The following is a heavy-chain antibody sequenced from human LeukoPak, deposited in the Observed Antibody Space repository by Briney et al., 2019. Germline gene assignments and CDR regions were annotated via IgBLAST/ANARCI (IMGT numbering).Heavy chain of an antibody. CDR2: IWNDGSNK. V-gene: IGHV3-33*06. J-gene: IGHJ4*02. D-gene: IGHD6-13*01. CDR3: AKDLSSSWFEGLDN. Sequence: GRSLRLSCAASGFTLSTYGMYWVRQAPGKGLEWVAVIWNDGSNKHYADSVKGRFTISRDNSKNTLDLQMNSLRAEDTAVYYCAKDLSSSWFEGLDNWGQGTLVAVSS. CDR1: GFTLSTYG.